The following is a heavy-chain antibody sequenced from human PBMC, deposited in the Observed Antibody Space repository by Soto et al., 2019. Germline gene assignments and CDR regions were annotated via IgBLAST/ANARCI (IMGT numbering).Heavy chain of an antibody. Sequence: GGSLRLSCAASGFTFSSYGMHWVRQAPGKGLEWVAVIWYDGSNKYYADSVKGRFTISRDNSKNTLYLQMNSLRAEDTAVYYCARELSSARGKTLRFLEWLSPPLDPWGQGTLVTVSS. D-gene: IGHD3-3*01. CDR3: ARELSSARGKTLRFLEWLSPPLDP. J-gene: IGHJ5*02. CDR1: GFTFSSYG. CDR2: IWYDGSNK. V-gene: IGHV3-33*01.